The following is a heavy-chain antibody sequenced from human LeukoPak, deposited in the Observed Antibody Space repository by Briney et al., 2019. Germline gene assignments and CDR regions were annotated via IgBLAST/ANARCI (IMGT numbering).Heavy chain of an antibody. CDR3: ARTGRDGYNYGNWFDP. CDR2: IIPIFGTA. V-gene: IGHV1-69*05. Sequence: SVKVSCKASGGTFSSYAISWVRQAPGQGLEWMGRIIPIFGTANYAQKFQGRVTITTDGSTSTAYMELSSLRSEDTAVYYCARTGRDGYNYGNWFDPWGQGTLVTVSS. CDR1: GGTFSSYA. J-gene: IGHJ5*02. D-gene: IGHD5-24*01.